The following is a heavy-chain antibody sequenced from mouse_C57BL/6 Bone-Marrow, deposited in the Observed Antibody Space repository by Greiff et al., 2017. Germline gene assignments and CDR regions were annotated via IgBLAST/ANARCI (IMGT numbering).Heavy chain of an antibody. D-gene: IGHD2-3*01. CDR1: GYTFTSYG. Sequence: QVQLQQSGAELARPGASVKLSCKASGYTFTSYGISWVKQRTGQGLEWIGEIYPRSGNTYYNEKFKGKATLTADKSSSTAYMGLRSLTSEDSAVYFCARRWLLRAMDYWGQGTSVTVSS. CDR3: ARRWLLRAMDY. V-gene: IGHV1-81*01. CDR2: IYPRSGNT. J-gene: IGHJ4*01.